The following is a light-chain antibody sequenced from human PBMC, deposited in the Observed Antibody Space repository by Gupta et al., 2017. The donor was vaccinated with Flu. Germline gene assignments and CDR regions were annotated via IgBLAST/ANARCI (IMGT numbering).Light chain of an antibody. V-gene: IGKV4-1*01. CDR1: QSVLYSSNNENY. CDR2: WAS. CDR3: QQYRSSPKT. Sequence: DIVMTQSADSLAVSLGEKATIHCKPSQSVLYSSNNENYLAWYQHKPGQPPKLLIYWASTRESGVPDRFSGNGSGTDFTLTINSLQAEDVAVYYCQQYRSSPKTFGQGTKVEIK. J-gene: IGKJ1*01.